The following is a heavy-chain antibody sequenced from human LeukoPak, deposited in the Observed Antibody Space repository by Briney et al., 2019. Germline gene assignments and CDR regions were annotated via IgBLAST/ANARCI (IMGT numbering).Heavy chain of an antibody. CDR1: GFTFSRYP. CDR3: ARDGYSSSWSDFDY. V-gene: IGHV3-48*02. J-gene: IGHJ4*02. Sequence: GGSLRLSCSASGFTFSRYPMHWVRQAPGKGLEWVSYMRSSSNTIYYADSVKGRFTISRDNAKNSLYLQMNSLRDEDTAVYYCARDGYSSSWSDFDYWGQGTLVTVSS. D-gene: IGHD6-13*01. CDR2: MRSSSNTI.